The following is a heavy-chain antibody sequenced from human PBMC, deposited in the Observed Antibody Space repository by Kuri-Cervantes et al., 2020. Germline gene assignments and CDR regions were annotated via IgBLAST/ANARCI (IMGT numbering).Heavy chain of an antibody. CDR1: GYTFTSYG. D-gene: IGHD5-12*01. CDR2: INPSGGST. Sequence: ASVKVSCKASGYTFTSYGISWVRQAPGQGLEWMGIINPSGGSTSYAQKFQGRVTMTRDTSTSTVYMELSSLRSEDTAVYYCARDRGGGYVGGYFDYWGQGSLVTVSS. CDR3: ARDRGGGYVGGYFDY. V-gene: IGHV1-46*01. J-gene: IGHJ4*02.